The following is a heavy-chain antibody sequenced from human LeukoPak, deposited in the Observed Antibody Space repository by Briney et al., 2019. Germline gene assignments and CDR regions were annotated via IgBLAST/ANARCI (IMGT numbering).Heavy chain of an antibody. J-gene: IGHJ4*02. CDR2: INPNSGGT. CDR3: ARGILGKNY. D-gene: IGHD7-27*01. V-gene: IGHV1-2*02. CDR1: GYTFTGYY. Sequence: ASVKVSCKASGYTFTGYYMHWVRQAPGQGLEWMGWINPNSGGTNYAQKFQGRVTMSRDTFITTAYMEPSRLRSDDTAVYYCARGILGKNYWGQGTLVTVSS.